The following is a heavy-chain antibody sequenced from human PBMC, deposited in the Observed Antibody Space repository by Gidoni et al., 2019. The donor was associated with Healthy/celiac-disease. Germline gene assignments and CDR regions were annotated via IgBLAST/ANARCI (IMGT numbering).Heavy chain of an antibody. D-gene: IGHD6-13*01. V-gene: IGHV1-2*02. CDR1: GYTFTGYY. Sequence: QVQLGQSGAEVKKPGASVKVSCKASGYTFTGYYMHWVRQAPGQGLEWMGWINPNSGGTNYAQKFQGRVTMTRDTSISTAYMELSRLRSDDTAVYYCARDGAAAGTGVSYYYYYGMDVWGQGTTVTVSS. CDR2: INPNSGGT. J-gene: IGHJ6*02. CDR3: ARDGAAAGTGVSYYYYYGMDV.